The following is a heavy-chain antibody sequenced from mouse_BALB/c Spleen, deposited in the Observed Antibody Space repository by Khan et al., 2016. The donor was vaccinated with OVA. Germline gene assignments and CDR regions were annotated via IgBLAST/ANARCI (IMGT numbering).Heavy chain of an antibody. CDR1: GFTFSSYG. J-gene: IGHJ4*01. D-gene: IGHD1-2*01. Sequence: EVELVESGGDLVKPGGSLKLSCAASGFTFSSYGMSWVRQTLDKRLEWVATFSSGGYYTYFPDSVRGRFTISRANAKNTLYLQLSSLKSEDTAMYYCARTITTAKWYYYAMDYWGQGTSVTVSS. CDR3: ARTITTAKWYYYAMDY. V-gene: IGHV5-6*01. CDR2: FSSGGYYT.